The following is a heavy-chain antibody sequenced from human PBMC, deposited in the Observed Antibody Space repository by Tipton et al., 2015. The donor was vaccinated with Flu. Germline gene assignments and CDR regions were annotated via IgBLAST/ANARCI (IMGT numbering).Heavy chain of an antibody. Sequence: QLVQSGGGLVQPGRSLRLSCAASGFTFNDYSMHWVRQAPGKGLEWVSSISWNGGSIGYAASVKGRFTISRDNAKNSLYLQMNSLRVEDTALYYCAKDIYGANANYYGMDVWGQGTSVTVSS. V-gene: IGHV3-9*01. CDR3: AKDIYGANANYYGMDV. J-gene: IGHJ6*02. D-gene: IGHD5-24*01. CDR1: GFTFNDYS. CDR2: ISWNGGSI.